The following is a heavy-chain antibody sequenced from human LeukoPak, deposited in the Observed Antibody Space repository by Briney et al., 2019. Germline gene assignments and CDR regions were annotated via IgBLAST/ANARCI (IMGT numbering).Heavy chain of an antibody. CDR3: ATNRVGTYDRPFDI. V-gene: IGHV4-4*07. CDR1: GGSISGYS. J-gene: IGHJ3*02. Sequence: SETLSLTCTVSGGSISGYSWSWIRQPAGKGLEWIGRIYSSGSTNYSPSLKSLITMSVDTSKNQFSLELSSVTATDTAVYFCATNRVGTYDRPFDIWGQGTMVTVSS. CDR2: IYSSGST. D-gene: IGHD1-26*01.